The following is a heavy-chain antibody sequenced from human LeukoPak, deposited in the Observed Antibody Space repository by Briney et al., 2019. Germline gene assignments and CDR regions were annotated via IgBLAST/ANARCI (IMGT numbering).Heavy chain of an antibody. J-gene: IGHJ4*02. CDR2: ISSDGNHT. D-gene: IGHD2-8*01. Sequence: GGSRSLSCAASRFILSSYDMYCVRQAPGKGLEWVAVISSDGNHTQYTDSVKGRFTISRDNSKNTLYLKMNSLRADDTAVYHCAKDGLMRFFYYWGQGTLVTVSS. CDR1: RFILSSYD. V-gene: IGHV3-30*18. CDR3: AKDGLMRFFYY.